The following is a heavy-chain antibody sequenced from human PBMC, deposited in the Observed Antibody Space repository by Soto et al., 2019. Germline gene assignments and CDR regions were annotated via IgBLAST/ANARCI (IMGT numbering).Heavy chain of an antibody. D-gene: IGHD3-10*01. V-gene: IGHV4-59*01. CDR2: IYYSGST. CDR1: GGSISSYY. J-gene: IGHJ4*02. CDR3: ARAPRGNYGYPSYFDY. Sequence: SETLSLTCTVSGGSISSYYWSWIRQPPGKGLEWIGYIYYSGSTNYNPSLKSRVTISVDTSKNQFSLKLSSVTAANTAVYYCARAPRGNYGYPSYFDYWGQGTLVTVSS.